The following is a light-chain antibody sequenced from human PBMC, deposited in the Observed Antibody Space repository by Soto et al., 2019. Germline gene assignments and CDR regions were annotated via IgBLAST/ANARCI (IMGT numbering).Light chain of an antibody. CDR1: QGISSF. CDR2: AAS. V-gene: IGKV1-9*01. CDR3: QQLNSYPIT. J-gene: IGKJ5*01. Sequence: DLHLTQSPSFLSASVGDRVTITCRASQGISSFLAWYQQKPGKAPNLLIYAASTLQSGVPSRFSGSGSGTEFTLTISSLQPEDCATYSCQQLNSYPITFGQGTRLEIK.